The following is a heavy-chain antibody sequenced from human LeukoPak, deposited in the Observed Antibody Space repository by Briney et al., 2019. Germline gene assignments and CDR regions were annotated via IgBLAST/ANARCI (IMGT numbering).Heavy chain of an antibody. CDR3: ARRESSGWYVDY. J-gene: IGHJ4*02. D-gene: IGHD6-19*01. Sequence: GRSLRLSCAASGFTFSSYAMHWVRQAPGKGLEWVAVISYDGSYKYYADSVKGRFTISRDNSKNTLYLQVNSLRAEDTVVYYCARRESSGWYVDYWGQGTLVTVSS. V-gene: IGHV3-30*04. CDR1: GFTFSSYA. CDR2: ISYDGSYK.